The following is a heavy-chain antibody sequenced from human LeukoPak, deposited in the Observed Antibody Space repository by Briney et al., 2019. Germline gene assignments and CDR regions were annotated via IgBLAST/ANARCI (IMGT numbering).Heavy chain of an antibody. J-gene: IGHJ4*02. Sequence: GASVTVSCKASGYTFNGYYMHWVRQAPGQGLEWMGWINPNSGATNYAQTLQGRVTMTRDTSISIVYMELSRLRTDDTAVYYCARALRYDDSSGYYAYWGQGTLVTVSS. D-gene: IGHD3-22*01. V-gene: IGHV1-2*02. CDR3: ARALRYDDSSGYYAY. CDR2: INPNSGAT. CDR1: GYTFNGYY.